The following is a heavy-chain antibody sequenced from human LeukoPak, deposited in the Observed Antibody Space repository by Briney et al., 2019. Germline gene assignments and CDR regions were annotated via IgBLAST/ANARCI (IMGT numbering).Heavy chain of an antibody. CDR1: GGSFSGYY. J-gene: IGHJ4*02. CDR2: INHSGST. V-gene: IGHV4-34*01. Sequence: PSETLSPTCAVYGGSFSGYYWSWIRQPPGKGLEWIGEINHSGSTNYNPSLKSRVTISVDTSKNQFSLKLSSVTAADTAVYYCARHRVRDFWSGIDYWGQGTLVTVSS. CDR3: ARHRVRDFWSGIDY. D-gene: IGHD3-3*01.